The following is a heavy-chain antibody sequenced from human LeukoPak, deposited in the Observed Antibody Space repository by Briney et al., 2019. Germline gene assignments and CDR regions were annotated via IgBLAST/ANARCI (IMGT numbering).Heavy chain of an antibody. Sequence: ASVKVSCKASVGTFSSYAISWVRQAPGQGLEWMGGVIPIFGTENYAQKFQGRVTITTDESTSTAYMELSSLRSEDTAVYYCAREASYDFWSGYYNGNWFDPWGQGTLVTVSS. CDR1: VGTFSSYA. D-gene: IGHD3-3*01. CDR3: AREASYDFWSGYYNGNWFDP. J-gene: IGHJ5*02. V-gene: IGHV1-69*05. CDR2: VIPIFGTE.